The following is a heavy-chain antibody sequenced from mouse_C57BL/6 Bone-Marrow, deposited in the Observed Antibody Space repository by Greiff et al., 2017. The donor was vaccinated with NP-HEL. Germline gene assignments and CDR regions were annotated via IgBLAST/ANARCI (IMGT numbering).Heavy chain of an antibody. CDR1: GYTFTDHP. CDR2: IYPRDGST. CDR3: AANWPRVYYFDY. V-gene: IGHV1-78*01. Sequence: VQLQESDAELVKPGASVKISCKVSGYTFTDHPIHWMKQRPEQGLAWIGSIYPRDGSTKYNEKFKGTATLTADKSSSTAYMQLNSLTSEGSAGYFCAANWPRVYYFDYWGQGTTLTVSS. J-gene: IGHJ2*01. D-gene: IGHD4-1*01.